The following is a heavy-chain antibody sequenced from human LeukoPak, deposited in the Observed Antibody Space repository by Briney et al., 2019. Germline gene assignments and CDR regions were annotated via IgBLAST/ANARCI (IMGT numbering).Heavy chain of an antibody. J-gene: IGHJ6*04. Sequence: GGSLRLSCAASGFTFSSYSMNWVRQAPGKGLEWVSSISSSSSYIYYADSVKGRFTISRDNAKNSLYLQMNSLRAEDTAVYYCARGREVRGDMDVWGKGTTVTVSS. CDR1: GFTFSSYS. CDR2: ISSSSSYI. D-gene: IGHD3-10*01. CDR3: ARGREVRGDMDV. V-gene: IGHV3-21*01.